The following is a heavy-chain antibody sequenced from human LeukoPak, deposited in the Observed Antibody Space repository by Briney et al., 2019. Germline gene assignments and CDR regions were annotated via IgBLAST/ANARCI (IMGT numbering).Heavy chain of an antibody. CDR3: AREVHYDSSGYGY. V-gene: IGHV3-64*01. CDR1: GFTFSSYA. CDR2: ISSNGGST. J-gene: IGHJ4*02. Sequence: GGSLRLSCAAYGFTFSSYAMHWVRQAPGKRLEYVSAISSNGGSTYYANPVKGRFTISRDNSKNTLYLQMGSLRAEDMAVYYCAREVHYDSSGYGYWGQGTLVTVSS. D-gene: IGHD3-22*01.